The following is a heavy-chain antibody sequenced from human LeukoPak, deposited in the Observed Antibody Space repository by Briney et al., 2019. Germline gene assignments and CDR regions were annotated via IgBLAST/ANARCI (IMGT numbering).Heavy chain of an antibody. CDR3: ARGAYYGSGSYIY. D-gene: IGHD3-10*01. Sequence: SETLSLTCTVSGGSISSHYWSWIRQPPGKGLEWIGYIYYSGSTNYNPSLKSRVTISVDTSKNQFSLKLSSVTAADTAVYYCARGAYYGSGSYIYWGQGTLVTVSS. CDR2: IYYSGST. V-gene: IGHV4-59*11. CDR1: GGSISSHY. J-gene: IGHJ4*02.